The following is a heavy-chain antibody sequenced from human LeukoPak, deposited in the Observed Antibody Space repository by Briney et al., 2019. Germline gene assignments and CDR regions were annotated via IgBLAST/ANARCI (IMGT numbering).Heavy chain of an antibody. Sequence: SETLSLTCAVYGGSFSGYYWSWIRQPPGKGLEWIGEINHSGSTNYNPSLKSRVTISVDTSKNQFSLKLSSVTAADPAVYYCARVTSGGLGNSFYAFVIWGKGTLVTV. CDR2: INHSGST. D-gene: IGHD5-18*01. CDR1: GGSFSGYY. CDR3: ARVTSGGLGNSFYAFVI. V-gene: IGHV4-34*01. J-gene: IGHJ3*02.